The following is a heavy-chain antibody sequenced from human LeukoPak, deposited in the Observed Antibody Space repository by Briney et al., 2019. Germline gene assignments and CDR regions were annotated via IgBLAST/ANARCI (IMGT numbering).Heavy chain of an antibody. CDR1: GGSFIGYY. V-gene: IGHV4-34*01. D-gene: IGHD5-18*01. CDR2: INRSGCT. Sequence: SETLSLTCAVYGGSFIGYYWSWIRQPPGKGLEGIGEINRSGCTNYNPSLKSRVTISVDTSKNQFSLKLSSVTAADTAVYYCARDRTGYDYWGQGTLVTVSS. J-gene: IGHJ4*02. CDR3: ARDRTGYDY.